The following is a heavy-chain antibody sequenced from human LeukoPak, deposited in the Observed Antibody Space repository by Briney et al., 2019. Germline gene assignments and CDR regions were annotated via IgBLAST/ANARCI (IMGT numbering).Heavy chain of an antibody. Sequence: SETLSLTCTVSGGSISSSSYYWGWIRQPPGKGLEWIGEINHSGSTNYNPSLKSRVTISVDTSKNQFSLKLSSVTAADTAVYYCARGQKNYYGSGMFDYWGQGTLVTVSS. V-gene: IGHV4-39*07. J-gene: IGHJ4*02. CDR3: ARGQKNYYGSGMFDY. D-gene: IGHD3-10*01. CDR2: INHSGST. CDR1: GGSISSSSYY.